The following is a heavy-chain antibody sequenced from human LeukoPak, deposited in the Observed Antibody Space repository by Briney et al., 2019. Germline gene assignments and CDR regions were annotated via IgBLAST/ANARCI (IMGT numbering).Heavy chain of an antibody. CDR3: ASRAETFDY. V-gene: IGHV4-34*08. J-gene: IGHJ4*02. Sequence: KTGGSLRLSCAASGFTFNSYAMSWVRQPPGKGLEWIGEINHSGSTNYNPSLKSRVTISVDTSKNQFSLKLSSVTAADTAVYYCASRAETFDYWGQGTLVTVSS. CDR1: GFTFNSYA. D-gene: IGHD6-19*01. CDR2: INHSGST.